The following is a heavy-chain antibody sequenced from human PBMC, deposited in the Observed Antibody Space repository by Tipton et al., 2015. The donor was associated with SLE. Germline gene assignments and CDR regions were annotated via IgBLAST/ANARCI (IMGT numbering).Heavy chain of an antibody. CDR3: ARFDYSNWDDY. CDR2: IYHTGST. J-gene: IGHJ4*02. D-gene: IGHD4-11*01. V-gene: IGHV4-59*12. Sequence: TLSLTCTVSGGSISIYYWSWIRQPPKQGLEWIGWIYHTGSTYYNPSLQSRLTMSVDTSRNQFSLKLTSVTAADTAVYFCARFDYSNWDDYWGQGTLVTVSS. CDR1: GGSISIYY.